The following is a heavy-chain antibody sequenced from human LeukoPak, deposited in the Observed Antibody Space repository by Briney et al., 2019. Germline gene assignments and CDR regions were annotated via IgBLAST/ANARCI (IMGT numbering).Heavy chain of an antibody. CDR3: AREGDSYYFDY. CDR2: IWYDGSNK. Sequence: GRSLRLSCAASGFTFSSYGMHWVRQAPGKGLEWVAVIWYDGSNKYYADSVKGRFTISRDNSKNTLYLQMNSLRAEDTAVYYCAREGDSYYFDYWGQGTLVTVSS. V-gene: IGHV3-33*01. D-gene: IGHD5-24*01. CDR1: GFTFSSYG. J-gene: IGHJ4*02.